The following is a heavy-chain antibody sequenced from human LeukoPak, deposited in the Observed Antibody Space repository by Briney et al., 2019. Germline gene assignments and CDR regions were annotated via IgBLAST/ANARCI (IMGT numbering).Heavy chain of an antibody. CDR2: IISSGSYI. V-gene: IGHV3-21*01. CDR3: ATHSDWRFDF. CDR1: GFTFSSYT. D-gene: IGHD6-19*01. J-gene: IGHJ4*02. Sequence: GGSLRLSCAASGFTFSSYTMNWVRQAPGKGLEWVSSIISSGSYIYYADSVKGRFTISRDNAKNSLYLQMNSLTVEDTAVYYCATHSDWRFDFWGQGTLVTVSS.